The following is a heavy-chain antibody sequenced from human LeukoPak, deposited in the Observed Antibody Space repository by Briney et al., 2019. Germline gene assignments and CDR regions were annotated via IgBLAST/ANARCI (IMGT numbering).Heavy chain of an antibody. V-gene: IGHV3-30*03. J-gene: IGHJ6*02. CDR2: ISYDGSNK. CDR1: GFTFSSYG. D-gene: IGHD2-15*01. CDR3: ARGYWWQADGTYYHYGMDV. Sequence: PGGSLRLSCAASGFTFSSYGMHRVRQAPGKGLEWVAVISYDGSNKYYADSVKGRFTISRDNAKNSLYLQMNSLRAEDTALYYCARGYWWQADGTYYHYGMDVWGQGTTVTVSS.